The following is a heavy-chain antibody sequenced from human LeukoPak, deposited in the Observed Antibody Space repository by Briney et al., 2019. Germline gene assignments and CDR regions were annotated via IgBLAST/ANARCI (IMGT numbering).Heavy chain of an antibody. V-gene: IGHV3-64*01. CDR3: ARACCGGDLLGYYYYYMDV. CDR2: ISSNGGST. D-gene: IGHD2-21*02. J-gene: IGHJ6*03. Sequence: GGSLRLSCAASGFTFSSYAMHWVRQAPGKGLEYVSAISSNGGSTYYANSVKGRFTISRDNSKNTLYLQMGSLRAEDMAVYYCARACCGGDLLGYYYYYMDVWGKGTTVTVSS. CDR1: GFTFSSYA.